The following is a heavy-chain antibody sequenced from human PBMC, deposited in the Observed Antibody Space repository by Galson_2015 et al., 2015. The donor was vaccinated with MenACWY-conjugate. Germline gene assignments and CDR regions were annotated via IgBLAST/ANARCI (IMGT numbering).Heavy chain of an antibody. CDR3: ARDSAARY. D-gene: IGHD6-6*01. V-gene: IGHV3-48*01. CDR1: GFTFSSYA. Sequence: SLRLSCAASGFTFSSYAMNWVRQAPGKGLEWISYITSSSSSIYYADSVKGRFTVSRDNAKNSLYLQMNSLRGEDTALYYCARDSAARYWGQGTLVTVSS. J-gene: IGHJ4*02. CDR2: ITSSSSSI.